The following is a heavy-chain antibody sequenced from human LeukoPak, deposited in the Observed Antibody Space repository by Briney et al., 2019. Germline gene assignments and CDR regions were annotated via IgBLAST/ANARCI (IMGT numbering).Heavy chain of an antibody. CDR1: GLTFSSYS. CDR2: ISSSSNYI. CDR3: AKQGSRGYSSGWYDY. V-gene: IGHV3-21*04. Sequence: GGSLRLSCAASGLTFSSYSMNWVRQAPGKGLEWVSSISSSSNYIYYADSVKGRFTISRDNAKNSLYLQMNSLRAEDTAVYYCAKQGSRGYSSGWYDYWGQGTLVTVSS. D-gene: IGHD6-19*01. J-gene: IGHJ4*02.